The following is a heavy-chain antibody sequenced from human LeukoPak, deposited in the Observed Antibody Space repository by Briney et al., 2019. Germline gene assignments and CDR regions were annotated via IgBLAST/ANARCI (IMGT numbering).Heavy chain of an antibody. Sequence: PGGSLRLSCAASGFSFSFYGMHCVRQAPGKGLEWVAHIVYDGNDKNYADSVKGRFTISRDNSKNTLYLQMNSLRPEDTAVYYCAKEGGVSYCSPTTCGCDGWGQGTQVTVSS. J-gene: IGHJ4*02. CDR3: AKEGGVSYCSPTTCGCDG. V-gene: IGHV3-30*18. CDR1: GFSFSFYG. D-gene: IGHD2-2*01. CDR2: IVYDGNDK.